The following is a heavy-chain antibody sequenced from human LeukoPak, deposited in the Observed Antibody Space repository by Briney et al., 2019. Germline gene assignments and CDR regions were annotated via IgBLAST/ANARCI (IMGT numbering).Heavy chain of an antibody. CDR2: ISGNNDNP. V-gene: IGHV1-18*01. J-gene: IGHJ4*02. Sequence: ASVKVSCKASGYTFSNYGISWVRQAPGQGLEWMGWISGNNDNPNYGQNFQGRFTVTSDSSTSTAYMELRNLRSDDTAVYYCARDGISTDDYWGRGALVSVPS. D-gene: IGHD2-2*01. CDR1: GYTFSNYG. CDR3: ARDGISTDDY.